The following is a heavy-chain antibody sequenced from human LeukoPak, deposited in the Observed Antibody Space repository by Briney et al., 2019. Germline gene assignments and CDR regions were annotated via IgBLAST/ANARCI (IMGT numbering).Heavy chain of an antibody. V-gene: IGHV3-53*01. D-gene: IGHD6-19*01. CDR2: IYSGGST. CDR3: ARGLKYSTGWYYFDY. CDR1: GFTVSSNY. Sequence: GGSLRLSCAASGFTVSSNYMSWVRQAPGKGLEWVSVIYSGGSTYYADSVKGRFTISRDNSQNSLYLQMNSLRAEDTAVYYCARGLKYSTGWYYFDYWGQGTLVTVSS. J-gene: IGHJ4*02.